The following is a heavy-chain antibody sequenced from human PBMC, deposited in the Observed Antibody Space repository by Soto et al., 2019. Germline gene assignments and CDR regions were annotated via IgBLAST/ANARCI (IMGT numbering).Heavy chain of an antibody. CDR1: GYSFTSYW. D-gene: IGHD2-21*01. V-gene: IGHV5-51*01. CDR3: VTYGGNSVNWFDP. J-gene: IGHJ5*02. Sequence: GESLKISCKASGYSFTSYWIGWVRQMPGKGLEWMGIIYPSDSETRYSPFFQGQVTISADKSIRTAYLQWSSLKASDTAMYYCVTYGGNSVNWFDPWGQGTLVTVSS. CDR2: IYPSDSET.